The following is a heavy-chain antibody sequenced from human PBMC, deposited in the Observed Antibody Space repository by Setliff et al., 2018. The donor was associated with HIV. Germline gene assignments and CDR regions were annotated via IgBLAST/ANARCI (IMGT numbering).Heavy chain of an antibody. J-gene: IGHJ4*02. V-gene: IGHV4-59*01. Sequence: SETLSLTCTVSGGSISNYYWSWIRRPPGKRLECIGYIYYSGSTNYNPSLKSRVTISVDTSKSQFSLKLSSVTAADTAVYYCARLKGYSSGWYFDYWGQGTLVTVS. D-gene: IGHD6-19*01. CDR1: GGSISNYY. CDR2: IYYSGST. CDR3: ARLKGYSSGWYFDY.